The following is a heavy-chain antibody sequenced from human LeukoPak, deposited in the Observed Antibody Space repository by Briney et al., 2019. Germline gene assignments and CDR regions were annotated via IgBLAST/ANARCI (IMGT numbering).Heavy chain of an antibody. Sequence: GRSLRLSCAASGFTFSSYAMHWVRQAPGKGLEWVGVISYDGSNKYYADSVKGRFTISRDNSKNTLYLQMNSLRAEDTAVYYCARDSDYYDSSGYFDYWGQGTLVTVSS. CDR3: ARDSDYYDSSGYFDY. D-gene: IGHD3-22*01. CDR1: GFTFSSYA. V-gene: IGHV3-30-3*01. J-gene: IGHJ4*02. CDR2: ISYDGSNK.